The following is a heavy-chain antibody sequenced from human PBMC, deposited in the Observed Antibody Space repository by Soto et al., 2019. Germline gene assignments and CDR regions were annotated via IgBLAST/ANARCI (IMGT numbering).Heavy chain of an antibody. CDR1: GFTFSSYA. CDR2: ISYDGSNK. V-gene: IGHV3-30-3*01. CDR3: AIVDGDYYYGMDV. J-gene: IGHJ6*02. D-gene: IGHD4-17*01. Sequence: QVQLVESGGGVVQPGRSLRLSCAASGFTFSSYAMHWVRQAPGKGLEWVAVISYDGSNKYYADSVKGRFTISRDNSKNTLYLQMNSLRAEDTAVYYCAIVDGDYYYGMDVWGQGTTVTVSS.